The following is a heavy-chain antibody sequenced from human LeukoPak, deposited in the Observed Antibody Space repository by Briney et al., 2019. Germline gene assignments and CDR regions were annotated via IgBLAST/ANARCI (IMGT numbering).Heavy chain of an antibody. CDR2: ITENGDNT. Sequence: PGGSLRLSCAASGFAFNNAWMSWVRQAPGKGLEWVSSITENGDNTYYGDSVEGRFTISRDNSKDTLYLQMNSLRVEDTAIYFCARDANWRPAADWGQGTLVTVSS. CDR1: GFAFNNAW. V-gene: IGHV3-23*01. J-gene: IGHJ4*02. CDR3: ARDANWRPAAD. D-gene: IGHD2-2*01.